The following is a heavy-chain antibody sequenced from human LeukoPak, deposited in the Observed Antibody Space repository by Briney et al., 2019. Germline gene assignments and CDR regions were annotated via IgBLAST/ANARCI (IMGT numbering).Heavy chain of an antibody. D-gene: IGHD6-19*01. Sequence: SQTLSLTCVVSGDSVSSKNGAWNWIRQSPSRGLEWLGRTYYRSKWYNDYAESMEGRMTISQDTSKNQYSLHLNSVTHDDTAVYYCARDFGTTGWHTCDYWGQGTLVTVSS. CDR2: TYYRSKWYN. V-gene: IGHV6-1*01. CDR1: GDSVSSKNGA. CDR3: ARDFGTTGWHTCDY. J-gene: IGHJ4*02.